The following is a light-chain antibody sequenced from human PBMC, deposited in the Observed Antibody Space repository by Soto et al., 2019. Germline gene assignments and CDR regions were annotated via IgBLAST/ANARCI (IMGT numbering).Light chain of an antibody. CDR1: QSISTY. CDR2: AAS. J-gene: IGKJ5*01. Sequence: DLRLPQSPPSLPASLGARVTISCRASQSISTYLMWYQQKPGKAPKLLIYAASSLQSGVPSRFSGSGSGTDFSLTISSLQHEDFSNYYCQQSYSTHPITFGQGTRLEIK. V-gene: IGKV1-39*01. CDR3: QQSYSTHPIT.